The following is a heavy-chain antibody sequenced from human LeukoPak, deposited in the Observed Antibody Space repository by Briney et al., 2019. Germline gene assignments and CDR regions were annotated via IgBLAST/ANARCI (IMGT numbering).Heavy chain of an antibody. J-gene: IGHJ4*02. Sequence: SVKVSCKASGGTFSSYAISWVRQAPGQGLEWMGGIIPIFGTANYAQKVQGRVTITADKSTSTAYMELSSLRSEDTAVYYCARESRVAVAGRAPFDYWGQGTLVTVSS. CDR2: IIPIFGTA. V-gene: IGHV1-69*06. CDR1: GGTFSSYA. CDR3: ARESRVAVAGRAPFDY. D-gene: IGHD6-19*01.